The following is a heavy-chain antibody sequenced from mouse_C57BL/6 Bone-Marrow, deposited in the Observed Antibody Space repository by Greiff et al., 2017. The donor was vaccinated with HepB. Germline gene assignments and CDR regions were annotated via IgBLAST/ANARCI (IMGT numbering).Heavy chain of an antibody. J-gene: IGHJ3*01. CDR2: ISYDGSN. CDR3: VSTPGFAY. V-gene: IGHV3-6*01. CDR1: GYSITSGYY. D-gene: IGHD2-1*01. Sequence: EVKLQESGPGLVKPSQSLSLTCSVTGYSITSGYYWNWIRQFPGNKLEWMGYISYDGSNNYNPSLKNRISITRDTSKNQFFLKLNSVTTEDTATYYCVSTPGFAYWGQGTLVTVSA.